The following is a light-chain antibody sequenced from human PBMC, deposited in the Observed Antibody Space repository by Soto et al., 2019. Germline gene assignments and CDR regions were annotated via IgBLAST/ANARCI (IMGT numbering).Light chain of an antibody. CDR1: QGIGNF. CDR3: QQYNEYPIT. CDR2: AAS. Sequence: DVHMTHSPSSLSASVGDRVTITCRASQGIGNFLAWFQQKSGEAPKSLIYAASTLQSGVPGKFSGSGSDTDFTLTISSLQPEDFATYYCQQYNEYPITFGQGTRLEIK. V-gene: IGKV1-16*02. J-gene: IGKJ5*01.